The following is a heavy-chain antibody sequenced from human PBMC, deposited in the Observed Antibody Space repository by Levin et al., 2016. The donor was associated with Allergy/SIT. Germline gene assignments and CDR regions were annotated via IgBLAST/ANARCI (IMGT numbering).Heavy chain of an antibody. V-gene: IGHV1-46*01. J-gene: IGHJ5*02. CDR3: ARDSDTANANNWFDP. CDR1: DYTFSSYY. CDR2: INPSGGST. Sequence: ASVKVSCKTSDYTFSSYYMHWVRQAPGQGLEWMGLINPSGGSTTYAQKFQGRVTMTRDTSTNTIYMEVSSLRSDDTAIYYCARDSDTANANNWFDPWGQGTLVTVSS. D-gene: IGHD5-18*01.